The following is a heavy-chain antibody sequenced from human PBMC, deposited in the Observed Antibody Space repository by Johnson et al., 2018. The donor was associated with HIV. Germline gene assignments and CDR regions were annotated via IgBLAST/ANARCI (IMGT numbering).Heavy chain of an antibody. V-gene: IGHV3-74*01. D-gene: IGHD1-26*01. Sequence: VQLVESGGDLVQPGGSLRLSCVGSGFTFSTNWMHWVRQAPGKGLVWVSRINSDGSNKYYADSVKGRFTISRDNSKNTLYLQMNSLRAEDTAVYHCAKDKARWELLAFDIWGQGTMLTVSS. CDR2: INSDGSNK. J-gene: IGHJ3*02. CDR1: GFTFSTNW. CDR3: AKDKARWELLAFDI.